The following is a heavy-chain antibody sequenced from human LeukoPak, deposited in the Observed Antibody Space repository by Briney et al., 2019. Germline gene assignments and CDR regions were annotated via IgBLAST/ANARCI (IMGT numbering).Heavy chain of an antibody. CDR1: GYTFTTYY. D-gene: IGHD2-15*01. Sequence: ASVKVSCKASGYTFTTYYIHWVRQAPGQGLEWMGIINPSSTSTNYAQKFQGRVTMTTDTSTSTAYMELRSLRSDDTAVYYCARDLLYWVDASPLDYWGQGTLVTVSS. CDR3: ARDLLYWVDASPLDY. J-gene: IGHJ4*02. V-gene: IGHV1-46*01. CDR2: INPSSTST.